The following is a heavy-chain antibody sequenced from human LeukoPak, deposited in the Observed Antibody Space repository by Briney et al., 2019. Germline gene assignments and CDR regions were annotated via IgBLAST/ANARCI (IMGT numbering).Heavy chain of an antibody. V-gene: IGHV4-59*01. Sequence: PSETLSLTCTVSGGSISSYYWSWIRQPPGKGLEWIGYIYYSGSTNYNPSLKSRVTISVDTPKNQFSLKLSSVTAADTAMYYCARDHSSGWYRGAFDIWGQGTRLTVSS. CDR2: IYYSGST. D-gene: IGHD6-19*01. CDR1: GGSISSYY. CDR3: ARDHSSGWYRGAFDI. J-gene: IGHJ3*02.